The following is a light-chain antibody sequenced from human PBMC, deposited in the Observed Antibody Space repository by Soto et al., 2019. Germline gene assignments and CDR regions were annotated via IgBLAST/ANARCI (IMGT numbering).Light chain of an antibody. CDR1: QGITNY. V-gene: IGKV1-33*01. Sequence: DIQMTQSPSSLSASVGDRGTITCQASQGITNYLNWNQQKPGKAPKLLIYGASNLETGAPSRFSGSGSGTDFTFTISSLQAEDIATYFCQQYDSVFTFGQGTRLEIK. J-gene: IGKJ5*01. CDR2: GAS. CDR3: QQYDSVFT.